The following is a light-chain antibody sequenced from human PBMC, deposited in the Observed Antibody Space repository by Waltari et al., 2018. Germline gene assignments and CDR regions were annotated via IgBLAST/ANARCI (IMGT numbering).Light chain of an antibody. CDR3: GSWDSRLSGGV. J-gene: IGLJ3*02. CDR2: DVS. CDR1: SSVVAGYMY. Sequence: QSALTQPHAVSGSPGQSVTIPCTGTSSVVAGYMYVSWYQQHPGKAPKLMISDVSTRPSGGPDRFSGSKSGNTASLTISGLQAEDEADYYCGSWDSRLSGGVFGGGTKLTVL. V-gene: IGLV2-11*01.